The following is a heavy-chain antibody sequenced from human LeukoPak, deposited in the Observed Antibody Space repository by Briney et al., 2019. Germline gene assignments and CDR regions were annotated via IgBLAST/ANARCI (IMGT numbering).Heavy chain of an antibody. V-gene: IGHV4-61*01. CDR2: VYYSGSA. D-gene: IGHD4-11*01. J-gene: IGHJ6*02. CDR3: ARDGSNWSNDYYHGVDV. CDR1: GGSVSSGTYY. Sequence: SETLSLTCTVSGGSVSSGTYYWSWIRQPPGKGLEWLGYVYYSGSATYNPSLKSRVTISVDTSKNQFSLRLSSVTAADTAVYYCARDGSNWSNDYYHGVDVWGQGTTVTVSS.